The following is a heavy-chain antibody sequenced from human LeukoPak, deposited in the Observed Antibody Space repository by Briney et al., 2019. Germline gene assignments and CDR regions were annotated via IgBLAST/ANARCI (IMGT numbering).Heavy chain of an antibody. D-gene: IGHD5-18*01. CDR1: GYXFTGYY. CDR3: ARVDTAMVIYYYGMDV. Sequence: VASVKVSCKASGYXFTGYYIHWVRQAPGQGLEWMGWINPNSGGTNYAQKFQGRVTMTRDTSISTAYMELSRLRSDDTAVYYCARVDTAMVIYYYGMDVWGQGTTVTVSS. J-gene: IGHJ6*02. CDR2: INPNSGGT. V-gene: IGHV1-2*02.